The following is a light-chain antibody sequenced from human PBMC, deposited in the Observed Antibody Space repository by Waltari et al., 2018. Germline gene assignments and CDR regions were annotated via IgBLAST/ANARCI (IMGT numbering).Light chain of an antibody. CDR1: QGINRW. J-gene: IGKJ4*01. CDR2: GAS. V-gene: IGKV1-12*01. CDR3: QQAASFPLT. Sequence: IQMTQSPSSVSASAGDRVTVTCRASQGINRWLAWYQQKPGRAPKLLIYGASSLQSGVPSRFSGSGSGTDFTLTISSLQPDDFATYYCQQAASFPLTFGGGTKVEIK.